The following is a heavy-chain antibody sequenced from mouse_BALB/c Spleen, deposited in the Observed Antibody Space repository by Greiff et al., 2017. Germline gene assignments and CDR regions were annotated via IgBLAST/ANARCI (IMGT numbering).Heavy chain of an antibody. D-gene: IGHD1-1*01. Sequence: AKLQESGPGLVAPSQSLSITCTVAGFSLTGYGANWVRQPPGKGLAWPGMIWGDGSTDYNSALKSRLSISKDNSKSQVFLKMNSLQTDDTARYYCARAYYGYSDYRGTGTTLTVSS. CDR2: IWGDGST. J-gene: IGHJ2*01. CDR3: ARAYYGYSDY. CDR1: GFSLTGYG. V-gene: IGHV2-6-7*01.